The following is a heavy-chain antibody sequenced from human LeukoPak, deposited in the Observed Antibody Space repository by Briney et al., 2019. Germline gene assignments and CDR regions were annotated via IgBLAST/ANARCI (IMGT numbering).Heavy chain of an antibody. CDR1: GGSISSGGYY. Sequence: PSQTLSLTCTVSGGSISSGGYYWSWIRQPPGKGLEWIGYIYHSGSTYYNPSLKSRVTISVDRSKNQFSLKLSSVTAADTAVYYCARGIMEGANNWFDPWGQGTLVTVSS. J-gene: IGHJ5*02. D-gene: IGHD1-26*01. V-gene: IGHV4-30-2*01. CDR2: IYHSGST. CDR3: ARGIMEGANNWFDP.